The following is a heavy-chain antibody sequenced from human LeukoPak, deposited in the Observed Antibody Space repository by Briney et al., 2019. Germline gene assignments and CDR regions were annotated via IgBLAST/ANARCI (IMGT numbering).Heavy chain of an antibody. D-gene: IGHD3-16*01. Sequence: SETLSLTCTVSGGSISSHYWIWIRQPPGKGLEGIGYIYHGGSPNYNPSLKSRVTISVDTSKNQFSLKLSSVTAADTAVYYCARGSGEDNWFDPWGQGTLVTVSS. CDR1: GGSISSHY. V-gene: IGHV4-59*11. CDR3: ARGSGEDNWFDP. CDR2: IYHGGSP. J-gene: IGHJ5*02.